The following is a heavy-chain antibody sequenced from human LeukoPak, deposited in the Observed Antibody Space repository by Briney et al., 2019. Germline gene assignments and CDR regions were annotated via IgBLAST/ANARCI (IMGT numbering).Heavy chain of an antibody. Sequence: GGSLRLSCAASGFTFSSYAMHWVRQAPGKGLEWVAVISYDGSNKYYADSVKGRFTISRDNSKNTLYLQMNSLRAEDTAVYYCARDPEVLMVRGVPYGVDVWGQGTTVTVSS. V-gene: IGHV3-30-3*01. CDR2: ISYDGSNK. D-gene: IGHD3-10*01. CDR1: GFTFSSYA. CDR3: ARDPEVLMVRGVPYGVDV. J-gene: IGHJ6*02.